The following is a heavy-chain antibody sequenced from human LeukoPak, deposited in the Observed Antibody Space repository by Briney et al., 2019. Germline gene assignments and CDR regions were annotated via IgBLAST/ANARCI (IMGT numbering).Heavy chain of an antibody. CDR2: ISGSGGST. CDR3: AKGGDSSGWYNWFDP. J-gene: IGHJ5*02. V-gene: IGHV3-23*01. D-gene: IGHD6-19*01. Sequence: TGGSLRLSCAASGFTFSSYAMSWVRQAPGKGLEWVSAISGSGGSTYYADSVKGRFTISRDNSKNTLYLQMNSLRAEDTAVYYCAKGGDSSGWYNWFDPWGQGTLVSVSS. CDR1: GFTFSSYA.